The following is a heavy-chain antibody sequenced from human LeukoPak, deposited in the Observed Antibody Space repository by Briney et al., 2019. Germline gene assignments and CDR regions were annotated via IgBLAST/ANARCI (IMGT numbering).Heavy chain of an antibody. CDR1: GFTFSGYA. CDR3: ARGGAYGSFDY. Sequence: PGGSLRLSCAASGFTFSGYAMTWVRQAPGKGLEWVAHTKEDGNEKFSVDSVKGRFTISRDNAKNSLYLQMNSLRAEDTAVYYCARGGAYGSFDYWGPGTLVTVSS. J-gene: IGHJ4*02. V-gene: IGHV3-7*01. D-gene: IGHD4-17*01. CDR2: TKEDGNEK.